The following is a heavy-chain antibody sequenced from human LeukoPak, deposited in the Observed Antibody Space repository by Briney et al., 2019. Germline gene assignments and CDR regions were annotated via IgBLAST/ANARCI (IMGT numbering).Heavy chain of an antibody. J-gene: IGHJ4*02. D-gene: IGHD6-19*01. CDR1: GYSISSGYY. V-gene: IGHV4-38-2*01. CDR2: IYHSGST. Sequence: PSETLYLTCAVSGYSISSGYYWGWIRQPPGEGLEWIGNIYHSGSTYYNPSLKSRVTMSVDTSKNQFSLKLSSVTAADTAVYYCARLYISGWYFDYWGQGTLVTVSS. CDR3: ARLYISGWYFDY.